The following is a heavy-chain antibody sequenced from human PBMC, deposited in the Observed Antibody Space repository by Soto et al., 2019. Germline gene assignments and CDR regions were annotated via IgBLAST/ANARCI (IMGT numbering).Heavy chain of an antibody. D-gene: IGHD4-4*01. J-gene: IGHJ4*02. V-gene: IGHV4-39*01. CDR3: ARHSSNDYSNYGFDY. Sequence: PSETLSLTCTVSGGSISSSSYYWGWIRQPPGKGLEWIGSIYYSGSTYYNPSLKSRVTISVDTSKNQFSLKLSSATAADTAVYYCARHSSNDYSNYGFDYWGQGTLVTVSS. CDR2: IYYSGST. CDR1: GGSISSSSYY.